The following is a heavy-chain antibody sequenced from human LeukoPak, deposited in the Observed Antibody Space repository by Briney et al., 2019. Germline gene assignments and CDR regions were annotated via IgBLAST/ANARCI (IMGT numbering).Heavy chain of an antibody. D-gene: IGHD4-17*01. CDR3: ARAPLGYGERHFDY. CDR2: INHSGST. V-gene: IGHV4-34*01. Sequence: SETLSLTCAVYDGSFSGYYWSWIRQPPGKGLEWIGEINHSGSTNCNPSLKSRVIISVDTSKNQFSLKLSSVTAADTAVYYCARAPLGYGERHFDYWGQGTLVTVSS. J-gene: IGHJ4*02. CDR1: DGSFSGYY.